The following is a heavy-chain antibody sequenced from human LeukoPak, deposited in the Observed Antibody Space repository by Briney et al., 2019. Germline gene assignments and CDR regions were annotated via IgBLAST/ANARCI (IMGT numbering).Heavy chain of an antibody. V-gene: IGHV1-8*01. CDR2: MNPDSGNT. D-gene: IGHD1-1*01. CDR1: GYTFNSYE. J-gene: IGHJ4*02. Sequence: ASVKVSCKASGYTFNSYEINWVRQAIGQGLEWMGWMNPDSGNTGYAQKFQGRVTMTRNTSISTAYMELSSLRSEDTAVYYCVRDETLWTLDWWGQGTLVSVSS. CDR3: VRDETLWTLDW.